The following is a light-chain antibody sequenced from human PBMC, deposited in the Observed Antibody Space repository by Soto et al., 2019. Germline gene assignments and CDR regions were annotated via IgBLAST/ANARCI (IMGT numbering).Light chain of an antibody. CDR1: SSDVGGYNY. J-gene: IGLJ1*01. CDR3: NLYTTSNTRQIV. V-gene: IGLV2-14*01. CDR2: DVS. Sequence: QSVLTQPASVSGSPGRSITISCTGTSSDVGGYNYVSWYQQHPGKAPKFMIYDVSNRPSGVSTRFSGSKSGNTASLTISGLQAEDEADYYCNLYTTSNTRQIVFGTGTKVTVL.